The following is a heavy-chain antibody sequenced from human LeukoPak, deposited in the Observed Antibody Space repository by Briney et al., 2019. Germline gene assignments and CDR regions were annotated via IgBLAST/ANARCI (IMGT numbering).Heavy chain of an antibody. J-gene: IGHJ4*02. CDR2: INPNSGGT. CDR3: ASWTESNFDY. CDR1: GYTFTTYG. V-gene: IGHV1-2*02. Sequence: ASVKVSCRTSGYTFTTYGISWVRQAPGQGLEWMGWINPNSGGTNYAQKFQGRVTMTRDTSISTAYMELSRLRSDDTAVYYCASWTESNFDYWGQGTLVTVSS. D-gene: IGHD3-3*01.